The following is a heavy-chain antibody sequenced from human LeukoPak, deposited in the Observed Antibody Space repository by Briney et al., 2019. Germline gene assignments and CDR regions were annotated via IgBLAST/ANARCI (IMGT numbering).Heavy chain of an antibody. J-gene: IGHJ6*02. CDR2: IYYSGST. D-gene: IGHD3-10*01. V-gene: IGHV4-59*01. Sequence: PSETLSLTCTVSGGSISSYYWSWVRQPPGKGLEWIGYIYYSGSTNYNPSLKSRVTISVDTSKNQFSLKLSSVTAADTAVYYCARDRVLLWFGESVLLNYYYYGMDVWGQGTTVTVSS. CDR1: GGSISSYY. CDR3: ARDRVLLWFGESVLLNYYYYGMDV.